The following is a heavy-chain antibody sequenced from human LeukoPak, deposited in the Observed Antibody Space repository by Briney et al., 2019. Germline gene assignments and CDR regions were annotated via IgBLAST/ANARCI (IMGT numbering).Heavy chain of an antibody. V-gene: IGHV4-59*12. CDR3: ARESYYYDSSGYLYFFDY. Sequence: NPSETLSLTCTVSGGSISSYYWSWIRQPPGKGLEWIGYIYYNGSTNYTPSLKSRVTISLDTSKNQFSLKLSSVTAADTAVYYCARESYYYDSSGYLYFFDYWGQGTLVTVSS. CDR2: IYYNGST. D-gene: IGHD3-22*01. CDR1: GGSISSYY. J-gene: IGHJ4*02.